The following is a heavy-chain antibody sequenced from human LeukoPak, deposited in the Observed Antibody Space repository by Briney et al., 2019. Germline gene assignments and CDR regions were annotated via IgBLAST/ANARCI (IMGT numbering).Heavy chain of an antibody. CDR1: GGSISSGGYY. J-gene: IGHJ2*01. CDR3: ARVGDTLDWYFDL. CDR2: IYHSGST. D-gene: IGHD3-16*01. Sequence: PSETLSLTCTVSGGSISSGGYYWSWIRQPPGKGLEWIGYIYHSGSTYYNPSLKSRVTISVDRSKNQFSLKLSSVTAADTAVYYCARVGDTLDWYFDLWGRGTLVTVSS. V-gene: IGHV4-30-2*01.